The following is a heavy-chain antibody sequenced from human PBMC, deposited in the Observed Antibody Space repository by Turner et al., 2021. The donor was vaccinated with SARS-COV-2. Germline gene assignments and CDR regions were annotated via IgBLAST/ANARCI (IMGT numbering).Heavy chain of an antibody. V-gene: IGHV3-30*18. CDR3: AKTYNYDSSGYLSAPFDI. Sequence: QVQLVESGGGVVQPGSSLRLSCAASGSTFSSYGMHWVRQAPGKGLESVTVISYDGSNKYYADSVKGRFTISRDNSKNTLYLQMHSLRAEDTAVYYCAKTYNYDSSGYLSAPFDIWGQGTMVTVSS. CDR1: GSTFSSYG. J-gene: IGHJ3*02. D-gene: IGHD3-22*01. CDR2: ISYDGSNK.